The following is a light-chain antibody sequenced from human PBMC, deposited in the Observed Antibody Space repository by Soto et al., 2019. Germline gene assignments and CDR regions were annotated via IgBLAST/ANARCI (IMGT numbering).Light chain of an antibody. CDR2: EVT. CDR1: SSDIGSHDY. CDR3: TSYTSNTALV. Sequence: QSVPTQPASVSGSPGQSITISCTGTSSDIGSHDYVSWYQHHPGKAPKLIIYEVTNRPSGVSDRFSGSKSGSTASVTISGLQAEDEADYHCTSYTSNTALVFGTGTKVTVL. V-gene: IGLV2-14*01. J-gene: IGLJ1*01.